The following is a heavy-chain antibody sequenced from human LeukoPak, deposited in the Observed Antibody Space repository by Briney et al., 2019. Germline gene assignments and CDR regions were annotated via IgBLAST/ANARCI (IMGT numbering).Heavy chain of an antibody. CDR3: ATRSHPLYAVKTFYYYYGMDV. CDR1: GYTFTSYY. V-gene: IGHV1-46*01. Sequence: ASVKVSCKASGYTFTSYYMHWVRQAPGQGLEWMGIINPSGCSTSYAQKFQGRVTMTRDTSTSTVYMELSSLRSEDTAVYYCATRSHPLYAVKTFYYYYGMDVWGQGTTVTVSS. D-gene: IGHD2-2*02. J-gene: IGHJ6*02. CDR2: INPSGCST.